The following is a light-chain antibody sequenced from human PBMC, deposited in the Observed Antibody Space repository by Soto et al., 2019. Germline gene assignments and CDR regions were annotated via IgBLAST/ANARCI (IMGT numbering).Light chain of an antibody. CDR2: WAS. CDR1: QSVLYSSSNKNY. CDR3: QQYYSAPLT. J-gene: IGKJ4*01. V-gene: IGKV4-1*01. Sequence: DIVMTQSPDSLAVSLGERATINCKSSQSVLYSSSNKNYLAWYQQKPGQSPKLRIYWASTRETGVPDRFSGSGSGTDFTLTISSLQAEDVAVYYCQQYYSAPLTFGGGTKVEIK.